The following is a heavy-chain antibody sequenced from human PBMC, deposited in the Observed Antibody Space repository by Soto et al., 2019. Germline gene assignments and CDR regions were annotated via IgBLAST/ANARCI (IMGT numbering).Heavy chain of an antibody. CDR1: GFTFSSYN. D-gene: IGHD1-26*01. V-gene: IGHV3-21*04. J-gene: IGHJ4*02. Sequence: GGSLRLSCTASGFTFSSYNMNWVRQAPGKGLEWVSSISSSSNYIYYADSMKGRFTISRDNAKNSLYLQMNSLRPEDTALYYCAKENRIMGHSQFDDWGQGTLVTVAS. CDR2: ISSSSNYI. CDR3: AKENRIMGHSQFDD.